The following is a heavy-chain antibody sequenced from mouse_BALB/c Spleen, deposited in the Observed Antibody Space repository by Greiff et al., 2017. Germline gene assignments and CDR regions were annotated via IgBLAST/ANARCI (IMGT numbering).Heavy chain of an antibody. Sequence: EVQLQQSGPGLVKPSPSLSLTCSVTGYSITSGYYWNWIRQFPGNKLEWMGYISYDGSNNYNPSLKNRISITRDTSKNQFFLKLNSVTTEDTATYYCARRLLCTMDYWGQGTTVTVSS. CDR1: GYSITSGYY. CDR3: ARRLLCTMDY. V-gene: IGHV3-6*02. J-gene: IGHJ4*01. D-gene: IGHD2-3*01. CDR2: ISYDGSN.